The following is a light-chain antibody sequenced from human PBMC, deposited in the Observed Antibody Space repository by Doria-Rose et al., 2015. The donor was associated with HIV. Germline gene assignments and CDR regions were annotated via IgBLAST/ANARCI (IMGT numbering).Light chain of an antibody. CDR2: AAS. CDR1: QDLHTY. V-gene: IGKV1-16*02. CDR3: QQYKSYPIT. J-gene: IGKJ5*01. Sequence: VGDRVTITCRASQDLHTYLAWFQQKPGKAPKSLIYAASSLQSGVPSKFRGSGSETDFTLTITSLQPEDFATYYCQQYKSYPITGGQGKRLESK.